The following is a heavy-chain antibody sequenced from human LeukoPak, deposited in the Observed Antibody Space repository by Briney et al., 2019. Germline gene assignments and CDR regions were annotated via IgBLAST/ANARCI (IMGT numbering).Heavy chain of an antibody. CDR2: ISGTAATI. V-gene: IGHV3-11*04. Sequence: GGSLRLSCAASGFSFSDYYLYWVRQAPGKGLEWVSYISGTAATIHYADSLKGRFSISRDNTKNSVYLQLNDLRVEDTAVYYCARDLSRYYNDYCGQGTLVTVSS. CDR3: ARDLSRYYNDY. CDR1: GFSFSDYY. J-gene: IGHJ4*02.